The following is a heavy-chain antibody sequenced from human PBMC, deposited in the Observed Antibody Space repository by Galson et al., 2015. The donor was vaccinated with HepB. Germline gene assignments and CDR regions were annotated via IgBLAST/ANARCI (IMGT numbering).Heavy chain of an antibody. D-gene: IGHD1-26*01. CDR1: GFTFSSYA. Sequence: SLRLSCAASGFTFSSYAMHWVRQAPGKGLEWVAVISYDGSNKYYADSVKGRFTISRDNSKNTLYLQMNSLRAEDTAVYYCARDPTAGIVGAFDYWGQGTLVTASS. V-gene: IGHV3-30-3*01. CDR2: ISYDGSNK. CDR3: ARDPTAGIVGAFDY. J-gene: IGHJ4*01.